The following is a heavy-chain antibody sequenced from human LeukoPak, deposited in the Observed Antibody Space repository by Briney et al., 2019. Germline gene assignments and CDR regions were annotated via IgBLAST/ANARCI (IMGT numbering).Heavy chain of an antibody. D-gene: IGHD3-22*01. V-gene: IGHV4-31*03. CDR2: IYYSGST. CDR1: GGSISSGGYY. CDR3: ARSPYYYDSSGYFFDY. J-gene: IGHJ4*02. Sequence: PSETLSLTCTVSGGSISSGGYYWSWIRQHPGKGLEWIEYIYYSGSTYYNPSLKCRVTISVDTSKNQFSLKLSSVTAADTAVYYCARSPYYYDSSGYFFDYWGQGTLVTVSS.